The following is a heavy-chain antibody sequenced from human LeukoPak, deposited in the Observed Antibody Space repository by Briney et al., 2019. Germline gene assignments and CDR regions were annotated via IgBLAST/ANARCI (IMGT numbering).Heavy chain of an antibody. J-gene: IGHJ3*02. CDR3: ADPFADAFDI. Sequence: PGGSLRLSCAASGFTFSSYSMNWVRQAPGKGLEWVSSISSSSSYIYYADSVKGRFTISRDNAKNTLYLQMNSLRAEDTAVYYCADPFADAFDIWGQGTMVAVSS. CDR1: GFTFSSYS. CDR2: ISSSSSYI. D-gene: IGHD3-3*01. V-gene: IGHV3-21*01.